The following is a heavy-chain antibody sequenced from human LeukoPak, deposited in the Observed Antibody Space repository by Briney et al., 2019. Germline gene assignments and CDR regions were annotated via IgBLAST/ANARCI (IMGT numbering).Heavy chain of an antibody. J-gene: IGHJ4*02. Sequence: GGSLRLSCAASGFTFSSYGMHWVRQAPGKGLAWVAFIRYDGSNKYYADSVKGRFTISRDNSKNTLYLQMNSLRAEDTAVYYCANLNSGSYYFDYWGQGTLVTVSS. CDR2: IRYDGSNK. V-gene: IGHV3-30*02. D-gene: IGHD1-26*01. CDR1: GFTFSSYG. CDR3: ANLNSGSYYFDY.